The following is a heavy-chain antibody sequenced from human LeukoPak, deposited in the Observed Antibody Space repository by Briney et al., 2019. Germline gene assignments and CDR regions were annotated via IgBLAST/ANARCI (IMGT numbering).Heavy chain of an antibody. D-gene: IGHD3-3*01. CDR1: GFTFSNFW. CDR3: AFLPPGH. V-gene: IGHV3-74*01. CDR2: IKSDGSRI. Sequence: GGSLRLSCAASGFTFSNFWMDWVRQAPGKGLVWVSRIKSDGSRITYADSVRGRFTISRDNAKNTLYLQMNSLRAEDTAVYYCAFLPPGHWGQGTLVTVSS. J-gene: IGHJ1*01.